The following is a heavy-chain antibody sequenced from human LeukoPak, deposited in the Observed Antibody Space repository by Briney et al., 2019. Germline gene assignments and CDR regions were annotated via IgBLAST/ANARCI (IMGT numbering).Heavy chain of an antibody. CDR2: TYYRSEWYY. V-gene: IGHV6-1*01. J-gene: IGHJ6*02. CDR3: ARSTKMSTIRGYSYAMDV. Sequence: SQTLSLTCVISGDSVSSNSGAWNWIRQSPGRGLEWLGRTYYRSEWYYDYAISVKSRMTINPDTSKNQFSLQLNSVTPEDTAVYYCARSTKMSTIRGYSYAMDVWGQGTTVTVSS. D-gene: IGHD5-24*01. CDR1: GDSVSSNSGA.